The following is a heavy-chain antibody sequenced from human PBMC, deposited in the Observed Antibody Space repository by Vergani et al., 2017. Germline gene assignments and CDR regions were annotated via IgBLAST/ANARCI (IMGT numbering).Heavy chain of an antibody. CDR2: IYTSGSP. V-gene: IGHV4-61*02. CDR3: AIGTYYFDY. Sequence: QVQLQESGPGLVKPSQTLSLTCTVSGGSISSGGYYWNWIRQPAGKGLQWIGRIYTSGSPSYNPSLKSRITISVDTSKNQFSLKLSSVTAADTAIYYCAIGTYYFDYWGQGTLVTVSS. D-gene: IGHD1-1*01. CDR1: GGSISSGGYY. J-gene: IGHJ4*02.